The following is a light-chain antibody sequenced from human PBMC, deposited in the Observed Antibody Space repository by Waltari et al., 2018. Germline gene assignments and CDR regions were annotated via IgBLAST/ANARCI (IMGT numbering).Light chain of an antibody. CDR3: QHYGSSRHN. V-gene: IGKV3-20*01. J-gene: IGKJ2*01. Sequence: EIVLTQSPGTLSLSPGERATLSCRASQSVSSSYLAWYQQKPGQGPRLLMYGASSRATGIPDRFSGSGSGTDFTLTINRLEPEDFAVYYCQHYGSSRHNIGQGTKLEIK. CDR2: GAS. CDR1: QSVSSSY.